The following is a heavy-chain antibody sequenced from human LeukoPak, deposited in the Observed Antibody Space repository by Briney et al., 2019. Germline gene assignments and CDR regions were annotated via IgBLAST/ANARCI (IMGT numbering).Heavy chain of an antibody. V-gene: IGHV3-23*01. J-gene: IGHJ6*03. CDR1: GFSLSTYA. CDR3: AKDTTAWWYHRAHMNV. Sequence: QAGGSLRLSCAASGFSLSTYALSWVRQAPGGGLEWVAAISGSGDKTYHADSVKGRFTISKDNSENRLSLQMDSLRAEDTAVYFCAKDTTAWWYHRAHMNVWGKGTTVTVSS. D-gene: IGHD2-15*01. CDR2: ISGSGDKT.